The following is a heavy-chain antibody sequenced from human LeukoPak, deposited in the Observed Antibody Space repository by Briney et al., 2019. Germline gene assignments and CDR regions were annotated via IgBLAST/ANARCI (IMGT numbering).Heavy chain of an antibody. CDR2: INHSGST. J-gene: IGHJ4*02. D-gene: IGHD3-22*01. Sequence: PGGSLRLSCVASGFTFSSYWMSWVRQAPGKGLEWIGEINHSGSTNYNPSLKSRVTISVDTSKNQFSLKLSSVTAADTAVYYCARAPGTMIVVGTAHYFDYWGQGTLVTVSS. CDR1: GFTFSSYW. CDR3: ARAPGTMIVVGTAHYFDY. V-gene: IGHV4-34*01.